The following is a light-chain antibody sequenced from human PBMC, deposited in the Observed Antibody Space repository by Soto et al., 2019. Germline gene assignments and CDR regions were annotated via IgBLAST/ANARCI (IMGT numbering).Light chain of an antibody. CDR2: GAS. CDR1: QSINSD. Sequence: EIVMTQSPATLAVSPGETTRLSCRASQSINSDVAWYQQKLGQTPRLLIHGASTRAIGIAARFSGSGSGTEFTLTISGLQSEDFATYYCQQYNYWPVTFGGGTKVDIK. J-gene: IGKJ4*01. V-gene: IGKV3-15*01. CDR3: QQYNYWPVT.